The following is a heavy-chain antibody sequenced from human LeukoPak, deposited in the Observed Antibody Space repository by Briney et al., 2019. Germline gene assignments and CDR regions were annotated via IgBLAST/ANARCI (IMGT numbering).Heavy chain of an antibody. CDR3: ARHSDGYVHFDY. J-gene: IGHJ4*02. CDR2: IYYSGST. D-gene: IGHD5-24*01. CDR1: GGSISSYY. V-gene: IGHV4-59*08. Sequence: PSETLSLTCTVSGGSISSYYWSWIRQPPGKGLEWIGYIYYSGSTNYNPSLKSRVTISVDTSKNQFSLKLSSVTAADTAVYYCARHSDGYVHFDYWGQGTLVTVSS.